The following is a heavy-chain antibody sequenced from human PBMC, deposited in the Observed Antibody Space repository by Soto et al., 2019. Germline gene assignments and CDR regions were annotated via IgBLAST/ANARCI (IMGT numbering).Heavy chain of an antibody. CDR3: AHRGYSYGYFGYYYYGMDV. Sequence: SGPTLVNPTQTLTLTCTFSGFSLSTSGVGGGWIRQPPGKALEWLALIYWNDDKRYSPSLKSRLTITKDTSKNQVVLTMTNMDPVDTATYYCAHRGYSYGYFGYYYYGMDVWGQGXTVTVSS. J-gene: IGHJ6*02. D-gene: IGHD5-18*01. CDR2: IYWNDDK. CDR1: GFSLSTSGVG. V-gene: IGHV2-5*01.